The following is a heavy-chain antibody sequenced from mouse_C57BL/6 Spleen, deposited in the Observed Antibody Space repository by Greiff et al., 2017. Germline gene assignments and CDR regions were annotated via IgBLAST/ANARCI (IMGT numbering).Heavy chain of an antibody. CDR3: TITTVVDYYFDY. J-gene: IGHJ2*01. CDR2: IDPEDGDT. Sequence: VQLQQSGAELVRPGASVKLSCTASGFNIKDYYMHWVKQRPEQGLEWIGRIDPEDGDTEYAPKFQGKATMTADTSSNTAYLQLSSLTSEDTAVYYCTITTVVDYYFDYWGQGTTLTVSS. D-gene: IGHD1-1*01. V-gene: IGHV14-1*01. CDR1: GFNIKDYY.